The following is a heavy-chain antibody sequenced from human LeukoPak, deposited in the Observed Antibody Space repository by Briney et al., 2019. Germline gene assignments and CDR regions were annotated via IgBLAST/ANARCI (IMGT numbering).Heavy chain of an antibody. V-gene: IGHV5-51*01. D-gene: IGHD6-19*01. J-gene: IGHJ4*02. CDR3: ARRVLSSGWPHFDY. CDR1: GYSFTSYW. Sequence: GDSLKISCKASGYSFTSYWIGWVRQMPGKGLEWMGIIYPGDSDTRYSPSFQGQVTISADKSISTAYLQWSSLKASDTAMYYCARRVLSSGWPHFDYWGQGTLVTVSS. CDR2: IYPGDSDT.